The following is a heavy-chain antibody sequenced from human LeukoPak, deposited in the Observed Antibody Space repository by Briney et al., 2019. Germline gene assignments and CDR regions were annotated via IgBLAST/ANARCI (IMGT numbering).Heavy chain of an antibody. CDR2: IYYRGSN. Sequence: PSETPSLTCTVSGDSISSYYWSWIRQPPGKGLEWIGYIYYRGSNNYNPSLKSRVTISADTSKNQFSLNLSSVTAADTAVYYCARGGASSNWLDPWGQGILVTVSS. CDR3: ARGGASSNWLDP. J-gene: IGHJ5*02. D-gene: IGHD2-2*01. CDR1: GDSISSYY. V-gene: IGHV4-59*01.